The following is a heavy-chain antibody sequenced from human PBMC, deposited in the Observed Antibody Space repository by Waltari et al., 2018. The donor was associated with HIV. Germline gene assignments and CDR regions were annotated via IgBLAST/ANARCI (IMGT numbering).Heavy chain of an antibody. D-gene: IGHD1-1*01. J-gene: IGHJ4*02. V-gene: IGHV3-9*01. Sequence: EAQLVGSGGGLFQPGQSLRISCAAVGVALNHNVMHSVRQIPGKGMGCVSGINGTRGRVDSADSVKRRFTVSRDNAKNSLYLKMDSLKTEDTALYYCAKDTAPGSIDYWGQGTLVTVSS. CDR3: AKDTAPGSIDY. CDR2: INGTRGRV. CDR1: GVALNHNV.